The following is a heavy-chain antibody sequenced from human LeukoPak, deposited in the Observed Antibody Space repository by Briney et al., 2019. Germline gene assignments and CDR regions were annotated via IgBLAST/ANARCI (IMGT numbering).Heavy chain of an antibody. Sequence: GGSLRLSCAASGFTFSSYAMGWVRQAPGKGLEWVSAISGSGGSTYYADPVKGRFTISRDNSKDTLYLQMNSLRAEDTAVYYCAKDLYSSGWYYFDYWGQGTLVTVSS. CDR3: AKDLYSSGWYYFDY. D-gene: IGHD6-19*01. CDR2: ISGSGGST. J-gene: IGHJ4*02. CDR1: GFTFSSYA. V-gene: IGHV3-23*01.